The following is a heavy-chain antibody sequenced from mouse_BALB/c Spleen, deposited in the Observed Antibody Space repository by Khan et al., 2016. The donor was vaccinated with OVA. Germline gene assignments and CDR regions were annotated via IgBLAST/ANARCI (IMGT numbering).Heavy chain of an antibody. J-gene: IGHJ2*01. Sequence: QVQLKQSGPGLVAPSQSLSISCTVSGFSLTNYGVHWVRQPPGKGLEWLGVIWAGGSTNYNSALMSRLSISKDDSKSQVFLKMNSLQTDDTAMYFCARNREPDYFDYWGQGTTLTVSS. CDR1: GFSLTNYG. V-gene: IGHV2-9*02. CDR2: IWAGGST. CDR3: ARNREPDYFDY.